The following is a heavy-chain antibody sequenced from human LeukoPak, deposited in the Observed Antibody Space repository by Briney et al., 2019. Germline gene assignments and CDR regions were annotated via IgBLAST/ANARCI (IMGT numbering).Heavy chain of an antibody. CDR2: IYYSGST. J-gene: IGHJ3*02. D-gene: IGHD3-16*02. V-gene: IGHV4-59*08. Sequence: SETLSLTCTVSGGSISSYYWSWIRQPPGKGLEWIGYIYYSGSTNYNPSLKSRVTISVDTSKNQFSLKLSSVTAADTAVYYCARHYHDAFDIWGQGTMVTVSS. CDR3: ARHYHDAFDI. CDR1: GGSISSYY.